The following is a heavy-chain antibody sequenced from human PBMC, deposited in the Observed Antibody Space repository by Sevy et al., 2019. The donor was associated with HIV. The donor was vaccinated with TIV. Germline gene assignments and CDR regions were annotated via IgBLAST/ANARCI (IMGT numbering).Heavy chain of an antibody. CDR2: ISNDGSSQ. D-gene: IGHD1-26*01. CDR3: AKAREVGTVATGYFDY. J-gene: IGHJ4*02. CDR1: GLTFSKYG. Sequence: GGSLRLSCAASGLTFSKYGIHWVRRAPGKGLEWVAFISNDGSSQYYADSVKGRFTISRDNSKNMLYLQMNSLRLEDTAVYFCAKAREVGTVATGYFDYWGQGTLVTVSS. V-gene: IGHV3-30*18.